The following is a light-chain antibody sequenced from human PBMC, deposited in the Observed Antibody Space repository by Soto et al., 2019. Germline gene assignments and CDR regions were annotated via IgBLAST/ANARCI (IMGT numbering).Light chain of an antibody. CDR2: GAS. V-gene: IGKV3-20*01. CDR1: QSVDITN. Sequence: EILCTQAPGTLSFSPVERATLSFRASQSVDITNLAWHQQIPCQAPRLLIYGASRRATGTPDRFSGSASGTDSPLNISRLAPEDFAVYYCQQYGSPLFGRGTKVDIK. CDR3: QQYGSPL. J-gene: IGKJ4*01.